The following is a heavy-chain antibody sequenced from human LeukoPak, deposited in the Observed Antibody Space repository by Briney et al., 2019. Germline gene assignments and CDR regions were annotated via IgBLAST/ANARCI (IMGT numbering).Heavy chain of an antibody. CDR3: ARGAEYLMFGGVIVMSYFDY. D-gene: IGHD3-16*02. Sequence: PGGSLRLSCAASGFTFRSYWMSWVRQAPGKGLEWVANINQEGSEKYYVDSVKGRFTISRDNAKNSLYLQMNSLRAEDTAVYYCARGAEYLMFGGVIVMSYFDYWGQGTLVTVSS. CDR1: GFTFRSYW. V-gene: IGHV3-7*01. J-gene: IGHJ4*02. CDR2: INQEGSEK.